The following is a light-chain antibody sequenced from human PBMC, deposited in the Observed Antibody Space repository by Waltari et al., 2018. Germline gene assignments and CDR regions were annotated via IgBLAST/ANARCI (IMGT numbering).Light chain of an antibody. J-gene: IGKJ1*01. CDR1: QSVSSN. CDR2: GAS. V-gene: IGKV3-15*01. CDR3: QERGRT. Sequence: EIVVTQSPATLSVSPGERATLSCRGSQSVSSNLAWYQQKPGQLPRLLIYGASTRATGIPARFSGSGSGTEFTLTISSLQAEDFAVYYCQERGRTFGQGTKVEIK.